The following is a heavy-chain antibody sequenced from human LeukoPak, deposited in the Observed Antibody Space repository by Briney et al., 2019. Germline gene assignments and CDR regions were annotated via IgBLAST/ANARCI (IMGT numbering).Heavy chain of an antibody. J-gene: IGHJ4*02. D-gene: IGHD5-18*01. CDR2: IIPIFGTA. V-gene: IGHV1-69*01. CDR3: ARGLRVRGYSYGYYY. Sequence: ASVKVSCKASGGTFSSYAISWVRQAPGQGLEWMGGIIPIFGTANYAQKFQGRATITADESTSTAYMELSSLRSEDTAVYYCARGLRVRGYSYGYYYWGQGTLVTVSS. CDR1: GGTFSSYA.